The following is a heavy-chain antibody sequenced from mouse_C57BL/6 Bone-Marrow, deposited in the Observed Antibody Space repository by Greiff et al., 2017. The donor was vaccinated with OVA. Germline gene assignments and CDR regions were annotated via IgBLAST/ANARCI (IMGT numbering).Heavy chain of an antibody. V-gene: IGHV1-54*01. CDR3: AFDGYYRFAY. CDR1: GYAFTNYL. J-gene: IGHJ3*01. D-gene: IGHD2-3*01. Sequence: QVQLQQSGAELVRPGTSVKVSCKASGYAFTNYLIEWVKQRPGQGLEWIGVINPGSGGTNYNEKFKGKATLTADKSSSTAYMQLSSLTSEDSAVYFCAFDGYYRFAYWGQGTLVTVSA. CDR2: INPGSGGT.